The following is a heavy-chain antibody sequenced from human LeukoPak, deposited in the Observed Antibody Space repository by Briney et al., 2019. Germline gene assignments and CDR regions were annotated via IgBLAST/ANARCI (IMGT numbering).Heavy chain of an antibody. CDR3: ARDPTDDSSGYYWAVDY. Sequence: ASVKVSCKASGYIFTGYYMHWVRQAPGQGLEWMGWINPNSGGTNYAQKFQGRVTMTRDTSISTAYMELSRLRSDDTAVYYCARDPTDDSSGYYWAVDYWGQGTLVTVSS. CDR1: GYIFTGYY. D-gene: IGHD3-22*01. J-gene: IGHJ4*02. V-gene: IGHV1-2*02. CDR2: INPNSGGT.